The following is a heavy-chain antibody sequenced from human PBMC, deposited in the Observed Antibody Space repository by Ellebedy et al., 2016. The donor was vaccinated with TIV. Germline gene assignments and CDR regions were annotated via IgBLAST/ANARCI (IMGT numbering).Heavy chain of an antibody. Sequence: ASVKVSCXASGYTFTSYHISWVRQAPGQGLEWMGWISTYYGNTNYAQKVQGRVTMTTDTSTSTAYMELRSLRSDDTAVYYCARDRGTSYYFDDWGQGTLVTVSS. CDR3: ARDRGTSYYFDD. D-gene: IGHD2-2*01. J-gene: IGHJ4*02. V-gene: IGHV1-18*01. CDR1: GYTFTSYH. CDR2: ISTYYGNT.